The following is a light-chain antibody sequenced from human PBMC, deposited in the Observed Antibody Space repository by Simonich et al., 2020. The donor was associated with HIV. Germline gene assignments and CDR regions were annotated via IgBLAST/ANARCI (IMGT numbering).Light chain of an antibody. Sequence: DIQMTQSPSTLSASVGDRVTITCRASQSMSSWLAWYQQTPGKAPKLLIYKASSLESGVPSRFSGSGSGTEFTLTISSLQPEDFATYYCLQHNSYPWTFGQGTKVEIK. J-gene: IGKJ1*01. CDR2: KAS. V-gene: IGKV1-5*03. CDR1: QSMSSW. CDR3: LQHNSYPWT.